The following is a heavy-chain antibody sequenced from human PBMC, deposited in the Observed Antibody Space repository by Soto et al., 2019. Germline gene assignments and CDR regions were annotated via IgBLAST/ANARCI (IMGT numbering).Heavy chain of an antibody. CDR1: GFSVSTYG. CDR2: VSGGSGAT. Sequence: DVQILESGGGLVGPGGSLRLSCAAFGFSVSTYGVTWVRKGPGKGLEWVSGVSGGSGATHYRDSVKGRFTITTDYPENTAYLQMNRLRVEDTAVYYCTRWNGYGDLWGQGILVTVS. V-gene: IGHV3-23*01. D-gene: IGHD1-1*01. J-gene: IGHJ5*02. CDR3: TRWNGYGDL.